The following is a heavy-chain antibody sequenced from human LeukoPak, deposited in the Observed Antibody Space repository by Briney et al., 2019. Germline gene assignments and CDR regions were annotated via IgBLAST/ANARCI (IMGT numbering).Heavy chain of an antibody. CDR2: ISSSSSYI. CDR1: GFTFSSYA. Sequence: GGSLRLSCAASGFTFSSYAMSWVRQAPGKGLEWVSSISSSSSYIYYADSVKGRFTISRDNAKNTLYLQMNSLRAEDTAVYYCARDNLSGAFDIWGQGTMVTVSS. D-gene: IGHD2/OR15-2a*01. J-gene: IGHJ3*02. V-gene: IGHV3-21*01. CDR3: ARDNLSGAFDI.